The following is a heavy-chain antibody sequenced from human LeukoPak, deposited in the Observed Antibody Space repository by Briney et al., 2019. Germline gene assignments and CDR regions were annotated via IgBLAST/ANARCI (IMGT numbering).Heavy chain of an antibody. Sequence: GASVKVSCKASGYTFSGYYLHWVRQAPGQGLEWMGWINPNNGGTFYTQNFQGRVTMTRDTSISTAYMELSRLRSDDTAVYYCSYGSGSYVYWGQGTLVTVSS. CDR2: INPNNGGT. CDR3: SYGSGSYVY. CDR1: GYTFSGYY. D-gene: IGHD3-10*01. V-gene: IGHV1-2*02. J-gene: IGHJ4*02.